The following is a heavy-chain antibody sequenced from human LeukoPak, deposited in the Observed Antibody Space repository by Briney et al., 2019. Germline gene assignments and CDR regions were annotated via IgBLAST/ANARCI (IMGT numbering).Heavy chain of an antibody. J-gene: IGHJ5*02. V-gene: IGHV4-4*07. CDR1: GGSISSYY. CDR2: FYSSVST. D-gene: IGHD2/OR15-2a*01. Sequence: PSETLSLTCTVSGGSISSYYWSWIRQPAGKGLEWIGRFYSSVSTNYNPSLKSRITMSVDTSKNQFSLKLSSVTAADTAVYHCARLLGTPNWFDPWGQGTLVTVSS. CDR3: ARLLGTPNWFDP.